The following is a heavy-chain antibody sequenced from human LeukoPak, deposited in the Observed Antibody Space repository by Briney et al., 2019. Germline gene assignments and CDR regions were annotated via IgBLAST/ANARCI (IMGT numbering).Heavy chain of an antibody. V-gene: IGHV3-21*01. J-gene: IGHJ4*02. CDR2: ISSSSSYI. CDR3: ARGEMVNYYDSSGYYYPFDY. Sequence: PGGSLRLSCAASGFTFSSYSMNWVRQAPGKGLEWVSSISSSSSYIYYADSVKGRFTISRDNAKNSLYLQMNSLRAEDTAVYYCARGEMVNYYDSSGYYYPFDYWGQGTLVTVSS. D-gene: IGHD3-22*01. CDR1: GFTFSSYS.